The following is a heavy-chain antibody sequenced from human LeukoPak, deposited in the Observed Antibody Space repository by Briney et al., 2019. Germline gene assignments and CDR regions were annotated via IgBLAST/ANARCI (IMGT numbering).Heavy chain of an antibody. CDR2: INQDGSEK. J-gene: IGHJ4*02. D-gene: IGHD3-10*01. CDR3: AREGPGEYFDY. CDR1: GFTFSSYC. V-gene: IGHV3-7*01. Sequence: GGSLRLSCAASGFTFSSYCMNWVRQAPGKGLEWVANINQDGSEKYYVDSVKGRFTISRDNGKNSLYLQLNSLRAEDTAVYYCAREGPGEYFDYWGQGTLVTVSS.